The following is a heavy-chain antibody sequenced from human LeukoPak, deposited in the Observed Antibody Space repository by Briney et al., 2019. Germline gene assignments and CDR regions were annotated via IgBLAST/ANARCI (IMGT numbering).Heavy chain of an antibody. D-gene: IGHD6-13*01. Sequence: GGSLRLSCAASGFTFSSYAMSWVRQAPGKGLEWVSAISGSGGSTYYADSVKGRFTISRDNSKNTLYLQMNSLRAEDMAVYYCAKDRYSSSSGYWGQGTLVTVSS. J-gene: IGHJ4*02. CDR3: AKDRYSSSSGY. CDR2: ISGSGGST. V-gene: IGHV3-23*01. CDR1: GFTFSSYA.